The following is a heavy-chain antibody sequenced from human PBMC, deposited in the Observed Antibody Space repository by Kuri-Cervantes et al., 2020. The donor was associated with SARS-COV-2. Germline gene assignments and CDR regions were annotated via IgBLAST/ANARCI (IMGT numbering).Heavy chain of an antibody. J-gene: IGHJ5*02. D-gene: IGHD5-12*01. CDR2: ISSSSSYI. Sequence: GESLKISCAASGFTFSSYSMNWVRQAPGKGLEWVSSISSSSSYIYYADSVKGRFNISRDNAKNSLYLQMNSLRAEDTAVDYCARNSGYDFWFDPWGQGTLVTVSS. CDR3: ARNSGYDFWFDP. V-gene: IGHV3-21*01. CDR1: GFTFSSYS.